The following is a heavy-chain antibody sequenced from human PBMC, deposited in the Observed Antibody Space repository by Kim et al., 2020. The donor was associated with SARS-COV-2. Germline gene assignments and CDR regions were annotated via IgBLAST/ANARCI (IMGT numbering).Heavy chain of an antibody. CDR2: IYPADSDS. V-gene: IGHV5-51*01. CDR1: GYTFTKDW. CDR3: ARRAFDSTGSASFDL. Sequence: GESLKISCQGSGYTFTKDWIGWVRQMSGKGLEWIGSIYPADSDSRYSPSFQGQVTMSAYKLSNTAYLQWSFLKASDSAIYYCARRAFDSTGSASFDLWGQGTLVTVSS. D-gene: IGHD3-22*01. J-gene: IGHJ4*02.